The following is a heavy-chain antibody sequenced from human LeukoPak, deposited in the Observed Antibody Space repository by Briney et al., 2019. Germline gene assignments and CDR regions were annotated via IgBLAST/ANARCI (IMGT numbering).Heavy chain of an antibody. CDR1: GGSFSGHY. CDR2: INHSGST. V-gene: IGHV4-34*01. D-gene: IGHD1-1*01. J-gene: IGHJ6*02. Sequence: RPSETLSLTCAVHGGSFSGHYWSWIRQPPGKGLEWIGEINHSGSTSYNPSLNSRVTISADPSKNQFSLGLSSATAADTAVYHCASGVQSERRRLTGTQPIYYGMDVWGQGTTVTVSS. CDR3: ASGVQSERRRLTGTQPIYYGMDV.